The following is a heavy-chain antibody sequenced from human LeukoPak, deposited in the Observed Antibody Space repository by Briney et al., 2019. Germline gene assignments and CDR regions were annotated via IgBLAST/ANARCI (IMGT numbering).Heavy chain of an antibody. Sequence: SETLSLTCAVYGGSFSGYYWSWIRQPPGKGLEWIGEINHSGSTNYNPSLKSRVTISVDTSKNQFSLKLSSVTAADTAVYYCARYQGYCSSTSCYTGRLDAFDIWGQGTMVTVSS. CDR2: INHSGST. J-gene: IGHJ3*02. D-gene: IGHD2-2*02. CDR1: GGSFSGYY. V-gene: IGHV4-34*01. CDR3: ARYQGYCSSTSCYTGRLDAFDI.